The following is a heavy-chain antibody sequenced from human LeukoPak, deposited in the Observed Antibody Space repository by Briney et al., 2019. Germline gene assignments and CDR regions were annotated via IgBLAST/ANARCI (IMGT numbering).Heavy chain of an antibody. V-gene: IGHV4-4*02. CDR2: IYYSGST. Sequence: SGTLSLTCAVSDVSIFRSNWWSWVRQPPGKGLEWIGSIYYSGSTYYNPSLKSRVTISVDTSKNQFSLKLSSVTAADTAVYYCARGYYDILTGYLGRWGQGTLVTVSS. CDR1: DVSIFRSNW. D-gene: IGHD3-9*01. J-gene: IGHJ4*02. CDR3: ARGYYDILTGYLGR.